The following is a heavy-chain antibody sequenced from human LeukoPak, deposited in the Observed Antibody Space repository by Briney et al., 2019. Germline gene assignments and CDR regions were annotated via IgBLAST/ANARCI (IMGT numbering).Heavy chain of an antibody. CDR3: ARESSDYSNYYYYMDV. Sequence: GGSLRLSCAASGFTFSDYYMSWIRQAPGKELEWVSYISSSGSTIYYADSVKGRFTISRDNAKNSLYLQMNSLRAEDTAVYYCARESSDYSNYYYYMDVWGKGTTVTVSS. V-gene: IGHV3-11*04. CDR2: ISSSGSTI. J-gene: IGHJ6*03. D-gene: IGHD4-11*01. CDR1: GFTFSDYY.